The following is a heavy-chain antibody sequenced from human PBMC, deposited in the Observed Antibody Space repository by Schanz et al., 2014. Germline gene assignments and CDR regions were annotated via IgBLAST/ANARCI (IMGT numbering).Heavy chain of an antibody. Sequence: QVQLVESGGGVVQPGRSLRLSCAASGFTFSKYGMHWVRQAPGKGLEWVAVIWYDGSNKDYADSVKGRFTISRDNSKNMLYLQMNSLRGEDTGMYYCARGDPVAGLDYWGRGTLVTVSS. J-gene: IGHJ4*02. V-gene: IGHV3-33*01. CDR1: GFTFSKYG. CDR3: ARGDPVAGLDY. CDR2: IWYDGSNK.